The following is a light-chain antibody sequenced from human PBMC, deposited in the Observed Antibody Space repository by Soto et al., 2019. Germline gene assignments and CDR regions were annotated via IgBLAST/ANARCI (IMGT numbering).Light chain of an antibody. CDR1: QSVTTNY. CDR3: QEYGSSPVT. V-gene: IGKV3-20*01. J-gene: IGKJ5*01. Sequence: EIVLTQSPGSLSLSPGERATLSCRASQSVTTNYLAWYQQKPGQAPRLLIYGASSGVTGIPDRFSGSGSGTDFALTISRLEPEDFAVDYCQEYGSSPVTFGQGTRLDIK. CDR2: GAS.